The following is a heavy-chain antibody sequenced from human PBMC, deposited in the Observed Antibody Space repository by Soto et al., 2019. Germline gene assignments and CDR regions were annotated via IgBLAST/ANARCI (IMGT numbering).Heavy chain of an antibody. D-gene: IGHD6-13*01. Sequence: GVSRRLSCAASGFTFSSYAMSWVRQAPGKGLEWVSAISGSGGSTYYADSVKGRFTISRDNSKNTLYLQMNSLRAEDTAVYDCANHQAAAAGSNYYYGMDVWGQGTTVTISS. V-gene: IGHV3-23*01. CDR3: ANHQAAAAGSNYYYGMDV. CDR1: GFTFSSYA. J-gene: IGHJ6*02. CDR2: ISGSGGST.